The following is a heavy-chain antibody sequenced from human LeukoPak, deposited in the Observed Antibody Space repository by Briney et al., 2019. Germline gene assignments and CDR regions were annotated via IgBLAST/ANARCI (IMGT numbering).Heavy chain of an antibody. CDR1: GLTFSNYW. J-gene: IGHJ6*02. CDR2: IKQDGSEN. V-gene: IGHV3-7*01. CDR3: ARVSYGMDV. Sequence: GGSLRLSCAASGLTFSNYWMSWVRQAPGKGLEWVADIKQDGSENYYVDSVKGRFTISRDNAEKSLFLQMNSLRAEDTAVYYCARVSYGMDVWGQGTTVTVSS.